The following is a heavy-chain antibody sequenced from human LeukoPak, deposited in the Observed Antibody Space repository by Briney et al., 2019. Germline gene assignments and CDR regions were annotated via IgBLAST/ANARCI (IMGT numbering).Heavy chain of an antibody. J-gene: IGHJ3*02. D-gene: IGHD2-2*01. Sequence: ASVKVSCKASGGTFSSYAISWVRQAPGQGLEWMGWISAYNANTNYAQKLQGRVTMTTDTSTSTAYMDLRSLRSDDTAVYYCARDLPRYCSSISCYGDAFDIWGQGTMVTVSS. V-gene: IGHV1-18*01. CDR1: GGTFSSYA. CDR2: ISAYNANT. CDR3: ARDLPRYCSSISCYGDAFDI.